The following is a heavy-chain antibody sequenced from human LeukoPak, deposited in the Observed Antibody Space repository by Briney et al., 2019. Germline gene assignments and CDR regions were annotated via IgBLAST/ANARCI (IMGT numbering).Heavy chain of an antibody. D-gene: IGHD2-15*01. J-gene: IGHJ4*02. CDR3: ARQGYCSGGSCLFDLGY. Sequence: ASVKVSCKASGYTFTSYGINWVRQAPGQGLEWMGWISAYNSNTHYAQKLQGRVTMTTDTSTSTAYMEVRSLRSDDTAVYYCARQGYCSGGSCLFDLGYWGQGTLVTVSS. CDR2: ISAYNSNT. CDR1: GYTFTSYG. V-gene: IGHV1-18*01.